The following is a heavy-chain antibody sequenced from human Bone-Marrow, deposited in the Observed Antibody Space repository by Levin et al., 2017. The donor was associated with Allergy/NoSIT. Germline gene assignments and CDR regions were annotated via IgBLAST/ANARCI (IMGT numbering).Heavy chain of an antibody. D-gene: IGHD6-19*01. CDR1: GYSFTSNW. V-gene: IGHV5-51*01. CDR3: ARGGRKQWLVRGGFDY. Sequence: RPGGSLRLSCKGSGYSFTSNWIGWVRQMPGKGLEWMGIIYPGDSDTRYSPSFQGQVTISADKSISTAYLQWSSLKASDTAMYYCARGGRKQWLVRGGFDYWGQGTLVTVSS. J-gene: IGHJ4*02. CDR2: IYPGDSDT.